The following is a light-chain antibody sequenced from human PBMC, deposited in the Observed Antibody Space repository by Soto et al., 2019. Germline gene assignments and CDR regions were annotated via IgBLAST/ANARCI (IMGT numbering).Light chain of an antibody. J-gene: IGKJ1*01. CDR3: QQSYSSPPWT. V-gene: IGKV1-39*01. CDR2: GAS. CDR1: QTIGTY. Sequence: DIQMTQSPSSLSASVGDRITITCRASQTIGTYLNWYQQKPGKAPKLLIYGASTLQSGVPSRFSGSGSGTDFTLTVSGLQPEDFATYYCQQSYSSPPWTFGQGTKVDIK.